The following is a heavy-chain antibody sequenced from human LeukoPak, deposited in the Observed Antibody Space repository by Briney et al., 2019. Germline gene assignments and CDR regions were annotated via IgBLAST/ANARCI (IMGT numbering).Heavy chain of an antibody. CDR2: ISAYNGNT. D-gene: IGHD3-10*01. Sequence: ASVKVSCKASGYTFTSYGISWVRQAPGQGLEWMGWISAYNGNTNYAQKLQGRVTMTTDTSTSTAYMELRSLRSDDTAVYYCAKDTVRPDFFDYWGQGTLVTVSS. J-gene: IGHJ4*02. CDR1: GYTFTSYG. CDR3: AKDTVRPDFFDY. V-gene: IGHV1-18*01.